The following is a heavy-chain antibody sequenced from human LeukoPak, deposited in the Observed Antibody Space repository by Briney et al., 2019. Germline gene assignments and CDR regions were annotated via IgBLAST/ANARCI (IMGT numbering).Heavy chain of an antibody. J-gene: IGHJ6*03. D-gene: IGHD6-6*01. Sequence: VASVTVSCKASGYTFTGYYMHWVRQAAGQGLEWMGWINPNSGGTNYAQKFQGRVTMTRDTSISTAYMELSRLRSDDTAVYYCARDLAAPPRYYYMDVWGKGTTVTVSS. CDR3: ARDLAAPPRYYYMDV. V-gene: IGHV1-2*02. CDR2: INPNSGGT. CDR1: GYTFTGYY.